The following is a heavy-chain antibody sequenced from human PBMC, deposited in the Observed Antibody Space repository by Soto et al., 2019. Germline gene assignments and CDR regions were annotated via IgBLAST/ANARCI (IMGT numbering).Heavy chain of an antibody. CDR2: IKSDSSSL. J-gene: IGHJ3*02. D-gene: IGHD3-9*01. Sequence: GGSLRLSCAASGFTFGTYLMNWVRQAPGKGLEWVSSIKSDSSSLYYADSVKGRFTISRDNAKNSLHLQMNSLRVEDTAMYFCARKPMTGSQSGAFDIWGQGTMVTVS. CDR1: GFTFGTYL. V-gene: IGHV3-21*06. CDR3: ARKPMTGSQSGAFDI.